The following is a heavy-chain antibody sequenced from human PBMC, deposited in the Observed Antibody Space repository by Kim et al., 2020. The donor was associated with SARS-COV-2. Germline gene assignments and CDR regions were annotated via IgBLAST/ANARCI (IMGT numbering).Heavy chain of an antibody. CDR1: GYTFTGYY. J-gene: IGHJ6*02. CDR2: INPNSGGT. Sequence: ASVKVSCKASGYTFTGYYMHWVRQAPGQGLEWMGRINPNSGGTNYAQKFQGRVTMTRDTSISTAYMELSRLRSDDTAVYYCARQVNGDLHYYYYGMDVWGQGTTVTVSS. D-gene: IGHD4-17*01. CDR3: ARQVNGDLHYYYYGMDV. V-gene: IGHV1-2*06.